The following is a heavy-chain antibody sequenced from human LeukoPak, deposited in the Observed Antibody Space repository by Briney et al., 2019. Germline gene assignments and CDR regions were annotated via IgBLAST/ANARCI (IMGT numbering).Heavy chain of an antibody. D-gene: IGHD4-23*01. CDR3: ARGLGGNRGFDY. CDR2: IYSGGGT. Sequence: GGSLRLSCAASGFTFSNNFMTWVRQAPGKGLEWVSVIYSGGGTYYADSVKGRFTISRDNSKNTLYLQMNSLRAEDTAVYYCARGLGGNRGFDYWGQGTLVTVSS. V-gene: IGHV3-53*01. J-gene: IGHJ4*02. CDR1: GFTFSNNF.